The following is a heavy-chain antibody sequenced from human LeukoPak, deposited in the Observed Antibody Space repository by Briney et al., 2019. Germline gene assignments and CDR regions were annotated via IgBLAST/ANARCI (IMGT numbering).Heavy chain of an antibody. D-gene: IGHD3-9*01. CDR3: ASDYDSTDFEYFQH. Sequence: ASVKVSCKASGYTFTSYGISWVRQAPGQGLEWMGWISAYNGNTNYAQKLQGRVTMTTDTSTSTAYMELSSLRSEDTAVYYCASDYDSTDFEYFQHWGQGTLVTVSS. J-gene: IGHJ1*01. V-gene: IGHV1-18*01. CDR1: GYTFTSYG. CDR2: ISAYNGNT.